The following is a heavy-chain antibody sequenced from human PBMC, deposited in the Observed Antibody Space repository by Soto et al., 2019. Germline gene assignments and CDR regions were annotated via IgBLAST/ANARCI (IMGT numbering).Heavy chain of an antibody. CDR1: GYTFTSYA. J-gene: IGHJ4*02. V-gene: IGHV1-3*01. CDR2: INAGNGNT. D-gene: IGHD3-22*01. CDR3: ASHYDRSGYFLF. Sequence: GASVKVSCKASGYTFTSYAMHWVRQAPGQRLEWMGWINAGNGNTEYSQKFQGRVTITRDTSASTAYMELSSLRSEDTAVYYCASHYDRSGYFLFWGQGTLVTVSS.